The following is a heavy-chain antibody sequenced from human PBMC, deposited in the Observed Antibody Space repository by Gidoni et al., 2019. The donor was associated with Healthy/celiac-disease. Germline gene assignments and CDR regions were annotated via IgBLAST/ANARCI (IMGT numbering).Heavy chain of an antibody. J-gene: IGHJ3*02. CDR2: INHNSGGT. CDR3: ARGQDAFDI. Sequence: QLQLVPSGAEVKKPVASVEVSCTASGYTFTGYYRHWGRQAPGQGLEWMGWINHNSGGTNYAQKFQGRVTMTRDTSISTAYMELSRLRSDETAVYYCARGQDAFDIWGQGTMVTVSS. CDR1: GYTFTGYY. V-gene: IGHV1-2*02.